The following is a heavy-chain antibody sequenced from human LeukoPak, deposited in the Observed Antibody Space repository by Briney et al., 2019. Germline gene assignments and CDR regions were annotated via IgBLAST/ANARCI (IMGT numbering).Heavy chain of an antibody. CDR2: IYPGESDT. V-gene: IGHV5-51*01. CDR3: ARLLLWFEEPFYGMDV. CDR1: GSSFTSYW. J-gene: IGHJ6*02. D-gene: IGHD3-10*01. Sequence: GAALEISWKGSGSSFTSYWIGWVRPMPGKGLEWMGIIYPGESDTRYSPTFQGQVTISADKSISTAYLQWSSLKASDTAMYYCARLLLWFEEPFYGMDVWGQGTTVTVSS.